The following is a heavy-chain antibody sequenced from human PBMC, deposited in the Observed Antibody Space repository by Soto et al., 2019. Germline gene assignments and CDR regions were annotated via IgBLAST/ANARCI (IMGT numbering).Heavy chain of an antibody. CDR3: AHRQRTVVVGAPFDL. V-gene: IGHV2-5*02. J-gene: IGHJ4*02. D-gene: IGHD2-15*01. CDR2: IYWDDDK. CDR1: GVSLSTSGEG. Sequence: QITLRESGPPLVQPTQTLTLTCTLSGVSLSTSGEGVGWIRQPPGKALEWLALIYWDDDKRFSPSLKSRLAITMDISKNQVVMTMTDMAPEDTAIYYCAHRQRTVVVGAPFDLWGQGSPVTVSS.